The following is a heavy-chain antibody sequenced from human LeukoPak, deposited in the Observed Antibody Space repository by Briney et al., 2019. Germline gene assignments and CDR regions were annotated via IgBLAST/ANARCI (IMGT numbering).Heavy chain of an antibody. D-gene: IGHD3-22*01. J-gene: IGHJ4*02. CDR2: IYYSGST. Sequence: SETLSLTCTVSGGSISSYYWSWIRQPPGRGLEWIGYIYYSGSTNYNPSLKSRVTISVDTSKNQFSLKLSSVTAADTAVYYCARGDYYDSFYFDYWGQGTLVTVSS. CDR1: GGSISSYY. CDR3: ARGDYYDSFYFDY. V-gene: IGHV4-59*01.